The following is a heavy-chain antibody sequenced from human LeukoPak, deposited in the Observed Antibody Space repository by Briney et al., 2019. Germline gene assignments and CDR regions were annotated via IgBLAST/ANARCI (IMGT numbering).Heavy chain of an antibody. CDR3: AKDRSGSYSQGLDY. V-gene: IGHV3-30*02. J-gene: IGHJ4*02. CDR1: GFIFSSYG. CDR2: IRYDGTNK. Sequence: GGSLRLSFAASGFIFSSYGMHWVRQAPGKGLEWVAFIRYDGTNKYYADSVKGRFTISRDNSKNTLYLQMNSLRAEDTAVYYCAKDRSGSYSQGLDYWGQGTLVTVSS. D-gene: IGHD1-26*01.